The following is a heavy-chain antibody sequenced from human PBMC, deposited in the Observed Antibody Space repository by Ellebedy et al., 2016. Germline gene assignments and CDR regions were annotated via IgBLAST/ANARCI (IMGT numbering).Heavy chain of an antibody. V-gene: IGHV3-9*01. Sequence: SLKISCAASGFTFDDYAMHWVRQAPGKGLEWVSGISWRGHYIGYADSVRGRFTISRGNAKYSLYLQMNSLRIEDTAVYYCTKDLLRGIWGGSGRDYWGQGTLVTVSS. CDR2: ISWRGHYI. D-gene: IGHD7-27*01. CDR1: GFTFDDYA. CDR3: TKDLLRGIWGGSGRDY. J-gene: IGHJ4*02.